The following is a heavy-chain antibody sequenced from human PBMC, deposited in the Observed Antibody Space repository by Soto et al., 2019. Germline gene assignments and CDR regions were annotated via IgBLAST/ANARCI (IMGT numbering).Heavy chain of an antibody. D-gene: IGHD6-19*01. Sequence: GGSLRLSCAASGFTFSSYGMHWVRQAPGKGLEWVAAIWSDGSRIYYSDSVKGRFTISRDNSKKTLFLQMNSLRADDTAVYYRASGHVHYESGWYSDYWGQGTLVTVSS. V-gene: IGHV3-33*01. J-gene: IGHJ4*02. CDR1: GFTFSSYG. CDR3: ASGHVHYESGWYSDY. CDR2: IWSDGSRI.